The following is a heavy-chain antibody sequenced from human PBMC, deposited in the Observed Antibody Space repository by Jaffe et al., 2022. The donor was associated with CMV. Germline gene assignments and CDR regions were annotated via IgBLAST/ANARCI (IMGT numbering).Heavy chain of an antibody. CDR3: TRSSFDWLFLFDR. CDR2: ISRSGKTI. Sequence: EVQLVESGGGLKQPGGSLTLSCAASGFTFDTYEMNWVRQAPGKGLEWISHISRSGKTIYYADSVRGRFTISRDNAKNSVYLQITGLRAEDTAVYYCTRSSFDWLFLFDRWGQGTLVSVSS. CDR1: GFTFDTYE. V-gene: IGHV3-48*03. J-gene: IGHJ4*02. D-gene: IGHD3-9*01.